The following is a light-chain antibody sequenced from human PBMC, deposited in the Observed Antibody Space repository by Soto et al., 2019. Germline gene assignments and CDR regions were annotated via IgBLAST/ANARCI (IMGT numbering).Light chain of an antibody. CDR2: GAS. J-gene: IGKJ1*01. CDR3: QQYNSWLWT. CDR1: QSVSSK. V-gene: IGKV3-15*01. Sequence: ITQSPSTLSLSPVEGATLSCRASQSVSSKLAWYQQKPGQAPRLLIYGASTRATGIPARFSGSGSGTEFTLIISSLQSEDSAVYYCQQYNSWLWTFGQGTKVAIK.